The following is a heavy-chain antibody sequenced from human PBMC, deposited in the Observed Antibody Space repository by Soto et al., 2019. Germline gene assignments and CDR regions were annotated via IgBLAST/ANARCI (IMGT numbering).Heavy chain of an antibody. CDR1: TFTFSSQT. D-gene: IGHD1-26*01. CDR3: AREGGTYYYYYGMDV. Sequence: EEQLVEAGGGLVKPGGSLRLSCAGSTFTFSSQTLNWVRQAPGKGLEWVSSIRSSSTFIYYADSVKGRFTISRDNAKNTLYLQMNSLRAEDTAVYYCAREGGTYYYYYGMDVWGQGTTVTVSS. CDR2: IRSSSTFI. J-gene: IGHJ6*02. V-gene: IGHV3-21*01.